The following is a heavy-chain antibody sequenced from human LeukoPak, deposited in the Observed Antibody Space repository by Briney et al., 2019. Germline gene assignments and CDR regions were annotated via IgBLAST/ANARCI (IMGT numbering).Heavy chain of an antibody. J-gene: IGHJ4*02. V-gene: IGHV5-51*01. CDR1: GYSFTSYW. D-gene: IGHD1-26*01. Sequence: GESLKISCKGSGYSFTSYWIGWVRQMPGKGLEWMGIIYPGDSDTRYSPSFQGQVTISADKSISTAYLQWSSLKASDTAMYYCARNHKAYSGNYYGLVDYWGQGTLVTVSS. CDR2: IYPGDSDT. CDR3: ARNHKAYSGNYYGLVDY.